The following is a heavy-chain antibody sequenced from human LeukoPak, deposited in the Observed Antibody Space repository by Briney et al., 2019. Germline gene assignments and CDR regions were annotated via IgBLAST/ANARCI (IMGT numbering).Heavy chain of an antibody. D-gene: IGHD6-19*01. Sequence: ASVKVSCKASGYTFTSYYMHWVRQAPGQGLEWMGIINPSGGSTSYAQKFQGRVTMTRDTSISTAYMELNRLRSDDTAVYYCARVLAVAGIYDLYFDYWGQGTLVTVSS. CDR1: GYTFTSYY. J-gene: IGHJ4*02. CDR3: ARVLAVAGIYDLYFDY. V-gene: IGHV1-46*01. CDR2: INPSGGST.